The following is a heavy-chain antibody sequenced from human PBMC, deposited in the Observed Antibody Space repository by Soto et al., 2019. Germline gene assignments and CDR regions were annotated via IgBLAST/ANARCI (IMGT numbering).Heavy chain of an antibody. CDR1: GGSISGYY. V-gene: IGHV4-59*08. CDR3: ARHPLTASTYYYMDV. CDR2: IYYSGST. J-gene: IGHJ6*03. Sequence: SETLSLTCTVSGGSISGYYWSWIRQPPGKGLEWIGYIYYSGSTNYNPSLKSRVTISVDTSKNQFSLDLSSVTAADTAVYYCARHPLTASTYYYMDVWGKGTTVTVSS.